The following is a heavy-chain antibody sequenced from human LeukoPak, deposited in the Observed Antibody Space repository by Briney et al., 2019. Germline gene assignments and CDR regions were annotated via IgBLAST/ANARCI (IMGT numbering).Heavy chain of an antibody. Sequence: PGGSLRLSCAASGFTFSSYWMHWVRQAPGKGLVWVSRISSDGCDTNYADSVKGRFTISRDNDKNTLYLPMNSLRAEDTAVYYCARGSYSLGGFDYWGQGTLVTVSS. CDR2: ISSDGCDT. CDR3: ARGSYSLGGFDY. J-gene: IGHJ4*02. V-gene: IGHV3-74*01. D-gene: IGHD6-13*01. CDR1: GFTFSSYW.